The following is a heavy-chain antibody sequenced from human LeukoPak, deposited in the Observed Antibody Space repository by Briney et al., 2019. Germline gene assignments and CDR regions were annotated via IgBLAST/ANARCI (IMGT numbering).Heavy chain of an antibody. V-gene: IGHV1-2*02. J-gene: IGHJ6*02. D-gene: IGHD3-3*01. CDR3: ARDPYRNDFWSGYYYYYGMDV. CDR2: INPNSGGT. Sequence: ASVKVSCKASGYTFTGYYMHWVRQAPGQGLEWMGWINPNSGGTNYAQKFQGRVTMTRDTSISTAYMELSGLRSDDTAVYYCARDPYRNDFWSGYYYYYGMDVWGQGTTVTVFS. CDR1: GYTFTGYY.